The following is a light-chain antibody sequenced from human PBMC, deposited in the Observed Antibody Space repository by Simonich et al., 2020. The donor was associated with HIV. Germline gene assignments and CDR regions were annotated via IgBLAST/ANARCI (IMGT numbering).Light chain of an antibody. V-gene: IGKV3-11*01. J-gene: IGKJ5*01. CDR3: QQRSNWPIT. CDR2: CAS. CDR1: QSVSSY. Sequence: EIVLTQSPATLSLSPGERATLSCRASQSVSSYLAWYQQTPGQAPRLLIYCASTRATGIPARFSGSGSGTDFTLTISSLEPEDFAVYYCQQRSNWPITFGQGTRLEIK.